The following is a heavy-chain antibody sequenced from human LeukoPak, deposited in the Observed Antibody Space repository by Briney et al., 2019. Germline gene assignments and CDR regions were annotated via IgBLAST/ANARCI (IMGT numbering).Heavy chain of an antibody. CDR3: ARSICSSTSCSTGDDY. CDR2: IYYSGST. CDR1: GGSISSSSYY. D-gene: IGHD2-2*02. J-gene: IGHJ4*02. Sequence: SETLSLTCTVSGGSISSSSYYWGWIRQPPGKGLEWIGSIYYSGSTYYNPSLKSRVTISVDTSKNQFSLKLSSVTAADTAVYYCARSICSSTSCSTGDDYWGQGTLVTVSS. V-gene: IGHV4-39*01.